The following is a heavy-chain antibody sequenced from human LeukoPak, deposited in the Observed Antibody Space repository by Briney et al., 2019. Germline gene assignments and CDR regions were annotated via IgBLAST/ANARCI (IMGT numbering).Heavy chain of an antibody. CDR2: ISSSSSYI. CDR3: ARPRGKVLRFLLQNFDY. CDR1: GFTFSSYS. D-gene: IGHD3-3*01. Sequence: GGSLRLSCAASGFTFSSYSMNWVRQAPGKGLEWVSSISSSSSYIYYADSVKGRFTISRDNAKNSLYLQMNSLRAEDTAVYYRARPRGKVLRFLLQNFDYWGQGTLVTVSS. J-gene: IGHJ4*02. V-gene: IGHV3-21*01.